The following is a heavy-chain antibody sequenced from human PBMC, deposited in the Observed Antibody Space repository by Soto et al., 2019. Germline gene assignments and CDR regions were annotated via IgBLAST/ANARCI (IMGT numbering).Heavy chain of an antibody. Sequence: SGGGLVQPGGSLRLSCPASGFTFSTYAMSWVRQAPGTGLEWVSTISDSGSTYYADSVKGRFTISRDNSKNTLYLEMNSLRAEDTAVYYCAKDKGGRYCSRTSCLYSFDYWGQGTLVTVSS. J-gene: IGHJ4*02. D-gene: IGHD2-2*01. CDR2: ISDSGST. CDR3: AKDKGGRYCSRTSCLYSFDY. CDR1: GFTFSTYA. V-gene: IGHV3-23*01.